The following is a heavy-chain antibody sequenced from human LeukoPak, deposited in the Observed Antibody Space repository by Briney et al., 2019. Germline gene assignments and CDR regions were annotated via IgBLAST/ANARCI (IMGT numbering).Heavy chain of an antibody. V-gene: IGHV5-51*01. Sequence: GESLKISCKGSGYSFSDHWIGWVRQMPGKGLEWMGILYPGDSDTRYSPSLQGQVTISADKSISTAYLRWNSLKASDTAMYYCARHKGFSTSSFDYWGQGTLVTVSS. CDR2: LYPGDSDT. CDR3: ARHKGFSTSSFDY. J-gene: IGHJ4*02. CDR1: GYSFSDHW.